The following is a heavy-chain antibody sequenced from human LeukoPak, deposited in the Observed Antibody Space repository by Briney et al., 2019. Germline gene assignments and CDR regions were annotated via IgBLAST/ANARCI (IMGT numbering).Heavy chain of an antibody. Sequence: GGALRLSCAVSGITLSNYGRSWVRQAPGKGGEWVAGLIGSGGGTNYADSVQGRFTISRDNPKNTLYLQMNSLRAEDTAVYFCAKRGVVIRVFLVGFHKEAYYFDSWGQGALVTVSS. CDR3: AKRGVVIRVFLVGFHKEAYYFDS. CDR1: GITLSNYG. CDR2: LIGSGGGT. D-gene: IGHD3-10*01. V-gene: IGHV3-23*01. J-gene: IGHJ4*02.